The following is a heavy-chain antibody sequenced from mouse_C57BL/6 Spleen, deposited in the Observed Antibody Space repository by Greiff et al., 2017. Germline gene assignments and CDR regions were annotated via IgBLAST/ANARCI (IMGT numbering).Heavy chain of an antibody. CDR2: IYPGDGDT. Sequence: QVQLQQSGPELVKPGASVKISCKASGYAFSSSWMNWVKQRPGKGLEWIGRIYPGDGDTNYNGKFKGKATLTADKSSSTAYMQLSSLTSEDSAVYFCARFPHYYGSSPFIYWGQGTLVTVSA. V-gene: IGHV1-82*01. D-gene: IGHD1-1*01. CDR3: ARFPHYYGSSPFIY. CDR1: GYAFSSSW. J-gene: IGHJ3*01.